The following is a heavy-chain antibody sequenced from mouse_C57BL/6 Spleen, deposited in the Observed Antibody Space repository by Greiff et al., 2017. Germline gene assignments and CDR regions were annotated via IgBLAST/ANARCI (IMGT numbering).Heavy chain of an antibody. CDR3: ARQGYDEDFDY. CDR2: ISSGGSYT. CDR1: GFTFSSYG. J-gene: IGHJ2*01. V-gene: IGHV5-6*01. Sequence: EVQRVESGGDLVKPGGSLKLSCAASGFTFSSYGMSWVRQTPDKRLEWVATISSGGSYTYYPDSVKGRFTISRDNAKNTLYLQMSSLKSEDTAMYYCARQGYDEDFDYWGQGTTLTVSS. D-gene: IGHD2-3*01.